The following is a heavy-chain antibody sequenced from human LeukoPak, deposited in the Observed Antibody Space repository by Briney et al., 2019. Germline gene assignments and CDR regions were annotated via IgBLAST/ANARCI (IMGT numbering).Heavy chain of an antibody. CDR3: ARDRKGHSSSWFDY. D-gene: IGHD6-13*01. CDR2: IYYSGST. V-gene: IGHV4-39*07. J-gene: IGHJ4*02. CDR1: GGSISSSSYY. Sequence: SETLSLTCTVSGGSISSSSYYWGWIRQPPGKGLEWIGSIYYSGSTYYNPSLKSRVTISVDTSKNQFSLKLSSVTAADTAVYYCARDRKGHSSSWFDYWGQGTLVTVSS.